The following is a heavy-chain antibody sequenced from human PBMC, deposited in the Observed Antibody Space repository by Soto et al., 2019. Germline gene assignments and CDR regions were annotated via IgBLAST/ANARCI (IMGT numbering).Heavy chain of an antibody. CDR2: INHSGST. Sequence: SETLSLTCTVSGGSISSGDYYWSWIRQPPGKGLEWIGEINHSGSTNYNPSLKSRVTISVDMSRDQFSLQLKSVTAADTAVYYCARHRDYDILTHYRQYYFDYWGQGALVTVSS. CDR1: GGSISSGDYY. J-gene: IGHJ4*02. D-gene: IGHD3-9*01. CDR3: ARHRDYDILTHYRQYYFDY. V-gene: IGHV4-39*01.